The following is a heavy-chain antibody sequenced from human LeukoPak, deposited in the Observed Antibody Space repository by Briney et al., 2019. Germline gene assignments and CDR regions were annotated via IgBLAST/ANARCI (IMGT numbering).Heavy chain of an antibody. D-gene: IGHD2-2*02. Sequence: GGSLRLSCAASGFTFSSYSMNWVRQAPGKGLEWVSSISSSSSYIYYADSVKGRFTISRDNAKNSLYLRMNSLRAEDTAVYYCARWDNEYCSSTSCYRGGYYFDYWGQGTLVTVSS. J-gene: IGHJ4*02. CDR1: GFTFSSYS. V-gene: IGHV3-21*01. CDR3: ARWDNEYCSSTSCYRGGYYFDY. CDR2: ISSSSSYI.